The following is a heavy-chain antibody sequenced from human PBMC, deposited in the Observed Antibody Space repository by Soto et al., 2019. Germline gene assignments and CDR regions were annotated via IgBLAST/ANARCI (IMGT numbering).Heavy chain of an antibody. CDR3: ARVSLDSSSWYYFDY. J-gene: IGHJ4*02. D-gene: IGHD6-13*01. V-gene: IGHV3-7*01. Sequence: GSLRLSCAASGFTFSSYWMSWVRQAPGKGLEWVANIKQDGSEKYYVDSVKGRFTISRDNAKNSLYLQMNSLRAEDTAVYYCARVSLDSSSWYYFDYWGQGTLVTVSS. CDR1: GFTFSSYW. CDR2: IKQDGSEK.